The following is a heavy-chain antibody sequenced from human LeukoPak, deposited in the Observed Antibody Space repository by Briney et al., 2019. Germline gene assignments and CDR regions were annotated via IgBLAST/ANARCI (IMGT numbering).Heavy chain of an antibody. CDR1: CGSISSHY. D-gene: IGHD6-13*01. V-gene: IGHV4-59*11. CDR2: IYYSGST. CDR3: ARDRSRDYIAAAGKSQAIDY. J-gene: IGHJ4*02. Sequence: SETLSLTCTVSCGSISSHYWSWIRQPPGKRLEEIGYIYYSGSTNYNPSLKSRVTISVDTSKNQFSLKLSSVTAADTAVYYCARDRSRDYIAAAGKSQAIDYWGQGTLVTVSS.